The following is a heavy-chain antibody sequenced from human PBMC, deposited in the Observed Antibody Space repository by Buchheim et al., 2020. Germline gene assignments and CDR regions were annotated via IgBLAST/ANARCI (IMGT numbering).Heavy chain of an antibody. CDR2: ISNDGSNK. D-gene: IGHD3-10*01. Sequence: QVQLVESGGGVVQPGKSLRLSCAASGFTFSRYGVHWIRQAPGKGLEWVALISNDGSNKFYTDSVKGRFTISRDNSKNTLYLQMNGLRAEDTAVYYGAKDRSWFGELLYIPDDWGQGTL. CDR3: AKDRSWFGELLYIPDD. CDR1: GFTFSRYG. V-gene: IGHV3-30*18. J-gene: IGHJ4*02.